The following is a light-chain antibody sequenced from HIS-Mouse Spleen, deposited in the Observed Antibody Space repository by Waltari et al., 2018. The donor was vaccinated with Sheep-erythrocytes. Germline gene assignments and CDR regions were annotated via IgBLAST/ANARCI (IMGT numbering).Light chain of an antibody. J-gene: IGKJ4*01. CDR1: QSISSW. CDR3: QQYNSYPLT. Sequence: DIQMTQSPSTLSASVGDRVTITCRDSQSISSWLAWYQQKPGKAPKLLIYKASSFESGVPSRFSGSGSGTEFTLTSSSLQPDYFATYYCQQYNSYPLTFGGGTKVEIK. CDR2: KAS. V-gene: IGKV1-5*03.